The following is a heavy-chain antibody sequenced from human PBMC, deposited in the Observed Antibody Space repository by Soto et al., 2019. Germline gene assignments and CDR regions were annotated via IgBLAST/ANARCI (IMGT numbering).Heavy chain of an antibody. V-gene: IGHV4-4*07. CDR2: IYQSGDT. CDR1: GDSISSYY. J-gene: IGHJ4*02. D-gene: IGHD6-19*01. CDR3: AREYTKTVAGPTPYYIDY. Sequence: KTSETLSLTCSVSGDSISSYYWSWIRQPAGKGLEWIGRIYQSGDTNYNPSLKSRVSMSVDTSKNQFSLKLSSVTAADTAVYYCAREYTKTVAGPTPYYIDYWGQGTLVTVSS.